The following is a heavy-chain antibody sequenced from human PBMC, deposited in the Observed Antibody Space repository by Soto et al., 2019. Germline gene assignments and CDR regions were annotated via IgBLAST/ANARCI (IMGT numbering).Heavy chain of an antibody. D-gene: IGHD3-10*01. Sequence: SETLSLTCTVSGCSISSSSYYWGRIRQPPGKGLEWIGRIYTSGSTNYNPSLKSRVTMSVDTSKNQFSLKLSSVTAADTAVYYCARAVGSHLYNWFDPWGQGTLVTVSS. CDR2: IYTSGST. CDR1: GCSISSSSYY. CDR3: ARAVGSHLYNWFDP. J-gene: IGHJ5*02. V-gene: IGHV4-39*07.